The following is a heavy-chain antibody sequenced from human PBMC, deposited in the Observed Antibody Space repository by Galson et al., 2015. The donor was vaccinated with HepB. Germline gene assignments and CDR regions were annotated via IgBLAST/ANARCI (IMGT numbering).Heavy chain of an antibody. Sequence: SVKVSCKASGGTFSSYTISWVRQAPGQGLEWMGRIIPILGIANYAQKFQGRVTITADKSTSTAYMELSSLRSEDTAVYYCARDLSRMRNAFDIWGQGTMVTVSS. V-gene: IGHV1-69*04. CDR1: GGTFSSYT. CDR2: IIPILGIA. J-gene: IGHJ3*02. CDR3: ARDLSRMRNAFDI.